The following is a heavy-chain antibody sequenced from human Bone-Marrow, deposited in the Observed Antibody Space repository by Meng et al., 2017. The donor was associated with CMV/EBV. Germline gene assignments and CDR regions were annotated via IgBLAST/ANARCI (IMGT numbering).Heavy chain of an antibody. CDR2: VYYTGST. CDR1: RRSGY. J-gene: IGHJ1*01. Sequence: RRSGYWGCSRQPPGKGLGWIVNVYYTGSTSYNPSLKSKVTISVDTSKNQFSLRLTSVTAADTAVYYCARSPLDYGDYLDQTEYFQHWGQGALVTVSS. V-gene: IGHV4-39*01. CDR3: ARSPLDYGDYLDQTEYFQH. D-gene: IGHD4-17*01.